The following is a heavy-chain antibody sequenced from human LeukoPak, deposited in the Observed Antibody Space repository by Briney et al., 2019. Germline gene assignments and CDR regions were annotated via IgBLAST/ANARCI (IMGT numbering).Heavy chain of an antibody. CDR3: AKDKEDSSGYYYYYYYGMDV. Sequence: GGSLRLSCAASGFTFSSYAMSWVRQAPGKGLEWVSAISGSGGSTYYADSVKGRFTISRDNSKNTLCLQMNSLRAEDTAVYYCAKDKEDSSGYYYYYYYGMDVWGQGTTVTVSS. J-gene: IGHJ6*02. CDR2: ISGSGGST. CDR1: GFTFSSYA. V-gene: IGHV3-23*01. D-gene: IGHD3-22*01.